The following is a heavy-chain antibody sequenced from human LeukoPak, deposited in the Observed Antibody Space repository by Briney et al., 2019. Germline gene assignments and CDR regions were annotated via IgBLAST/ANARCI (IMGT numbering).Heavy chain of an antibody. J-gene: IGHJ6*03. D-gene: IGHD3-10*01. CDR3: AKDSRGMVRGVIRVRYYYYMDV. Sequence: PGGSLRLSCAASGFSFSDYNMNWVRQAPGKALEWISSITTSSTYIYYGDSVKGRFTISRDNAKNSLYLQMNGLRAEDTAVYYCAKDSRGMVRGVIRVRYYYYMDVWAKGPRSPSP. V-gene: IGHV3-21*04. CDR1: GFSFSDYN. CDR2: ITTSSTYI.